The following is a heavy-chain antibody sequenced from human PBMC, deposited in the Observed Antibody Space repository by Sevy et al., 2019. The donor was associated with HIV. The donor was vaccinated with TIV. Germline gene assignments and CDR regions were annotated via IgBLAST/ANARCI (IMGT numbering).Heavy chain of an antibody. J-gene: IGHJ3*02. CDR1: GFTFSSYE. V-gene: IGHV3-48*03. Sequence: GGSLRLSCAASGFTFSSYEMNWVRQAPGKGLEWVSYISSSGSTIYYAYSVKGRFTISRDNAKNSLYLQMNSLRAEDTAVYYCAGARYDSSGSFDALDIWGQGTMVTVSS. CDR2: ISSSGSTI. D-gene: IGHD3-22*01. CDR3: AGARYDSSGSFDALDI.